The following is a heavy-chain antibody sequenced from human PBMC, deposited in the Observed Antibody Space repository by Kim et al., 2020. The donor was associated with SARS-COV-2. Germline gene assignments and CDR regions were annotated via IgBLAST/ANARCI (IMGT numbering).Heavy chain of an antibody. V-gene: IGHV3-66*01. D-gene: IGHD3-22*01. Sequence: GGSLRLSCAASGFSVSTKDMTWVRQAPGKGLELVSVIYVDGTTNYAEYVKGRFTISRDTSKNMLYLQMNTLRTEDTAFYYCTKDHSSGYWGWGQGTLVTV. J-gene: IGHJ4*02. CDR3: TKDHSSGYWG. CDR2: IYVDGTT. CDR1: GFSVSTKD.